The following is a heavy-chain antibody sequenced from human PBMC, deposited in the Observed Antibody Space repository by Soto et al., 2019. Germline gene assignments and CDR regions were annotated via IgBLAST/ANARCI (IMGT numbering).Heavy chain of an antibody. CDR2: IIPIFGTA. CDR1: GGTFSSYA. V-gene: IGHV1-69*13. D-gene: IGHD2-21*01. Sequence: SVKVSCKASGGTFSSYAISWVRQAPGQGLEWMGGIIPIFGTANYAQKFQGRVTITADESTSTAYMELSSLRSEDTAVYYCALFIPSSVTSIDYWGQGTRVTVS. CDR3: ALFIPSSVTSIDY. J-gene: IGHJ4*02.